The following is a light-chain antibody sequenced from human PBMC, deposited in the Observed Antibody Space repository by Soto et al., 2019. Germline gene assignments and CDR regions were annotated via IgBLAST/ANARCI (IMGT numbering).Light chain of an antibody. Sequence: DIQMTQSPSTLSASVGDRVTITCRASQSINRWLAWYQQKAGKAPKLLICGASDLESGVPSRFSGSGSGTAFTLTITSRQPDDFATYYCQQYNTYSFSFGQGTRLEIK. CDR2: GAS. CDR1: QSINRW. V-gene: IGKV1-5*01. J-gene: IGKJ2*03. CDR3: QQYNTYSFS.